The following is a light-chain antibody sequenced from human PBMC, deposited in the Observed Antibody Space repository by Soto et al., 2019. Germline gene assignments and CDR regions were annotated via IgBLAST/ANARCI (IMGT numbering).Light chain of an antibody. Sequence: QSALTQPASVSGSPGQSITISCTGTSSDVGGFNYVSWYQQHPGQAPKLMIYDVSYRPSGVSNRFSGSKSGNTASLTISGLQAEDEADYYCCSYAGSSTWVFGGGTKLTVL. J-gene: IGLJ3*02. CDR2: DVS. V-gene: IGLV2-14*01. CDR1: SSDVGGFNY. CDR3: CSYAGSSTWV.